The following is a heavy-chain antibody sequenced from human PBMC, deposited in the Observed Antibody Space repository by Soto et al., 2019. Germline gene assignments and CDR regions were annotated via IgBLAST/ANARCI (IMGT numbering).Heavy chain of an antibody. CDR2: IYYSGST. CDR1: GGSISSVDYY. D-gene: IGHD3-3*01. CDR3: ARRLNDLRFLEWSPDDAFDI. V-gene: IGHV4-30-4*01. Sequence: SSETLSLTCTVSGGSISSVDYYWSWIRQPPGKGLEWIGYIYYSGSTYYNPSLKSRVTISVDTAKNQCSLKLSSVTAADTAVYYCARRLNDLRFLEWSPDDAFDIWGQGTMVTVSS. J-gene: IGHJ3*02.